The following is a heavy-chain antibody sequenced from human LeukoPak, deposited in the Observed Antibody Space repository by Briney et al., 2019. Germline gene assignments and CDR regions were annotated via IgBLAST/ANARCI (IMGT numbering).Heavy chain of an antibody. CDR2: ISYDGSNK. CDR1: GFTFSSYA. D-gene: IGHD6-13*01. J-gene: IGHJ4*02. CDR3: ARGSSRIAASY. Sequence: PGGSLRLSCAASGFTFSSYAMHWVRQAPGKGLEWVAVISYDGSNKYYADSVKGRFTISRVNSKNTLYLQMNSLRAEDTAVYYCARGSSRIAASYWGQGTLVTVSS. V-gene: IGHV3-30-3*01.